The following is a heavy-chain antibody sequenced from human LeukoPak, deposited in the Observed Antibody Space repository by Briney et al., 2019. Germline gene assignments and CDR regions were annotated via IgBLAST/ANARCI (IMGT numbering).Heavy chain of an antibody. CDR2: THYSGDT. V-gene: IGHV4-61*01. D-gene: IGHD4-17*01. CDR1: GGSVSSGTYY. Sequence: SETLSLTCTVSGGSVSSGTYYWSWIRQSPGAGLEWIGYTHYSGDTNYKPSLKSRVTISLDTSKNQFSLKPRSVTAADTAVYYCARWNYGDYVSFDYWGQGTLVTVSS. CDR3: ARWNYGDYVSFDY. J-gene: IGHJ4*02.